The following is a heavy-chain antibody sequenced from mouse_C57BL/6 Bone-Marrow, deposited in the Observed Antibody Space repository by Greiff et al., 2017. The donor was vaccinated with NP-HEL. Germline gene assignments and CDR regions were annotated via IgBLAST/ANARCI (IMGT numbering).Heavy chain of an antibody. CDR2: ISYDGSN. J-gene: IGHJ2*01. CDR3: ARDSWNYFDY. Sequence: EVKLQESGPGLVKPSQSLSLTCSVTGYSITSGYYWNWIRQFPGNKLEWMGYISYDGSNNYNPSLKNRISITRDTSQNQFFLKLNSVTTEDTATYYCARDSWNYFDYWGQGTTLTVSS. V-gene: IGHV3-6*01. CDR1: GYSITSGYY. D-gene: IGHD2-12*01.